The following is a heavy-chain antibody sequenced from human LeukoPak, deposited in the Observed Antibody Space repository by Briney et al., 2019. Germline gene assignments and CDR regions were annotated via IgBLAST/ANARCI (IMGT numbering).Heavy chain of an antibody. CDR2: IYYSGST. CDR1: GGSISSGGYY. V-gene: IGHV4-31*03. D-gene: IGHD5-12*01. Sequence: SQTLSLTCTVSGGSISSGGYYWSWIRQHPGKGLEWIGYIYYSGSTYYNPSLKSRVTISVDTSKNQFSLKLSSVTVADTAVYYCARDVDGYNNLDYWGQGTLVTVSS. CDR3: ARDVDGYNNLDY. J-gene: IGHJ4*02.